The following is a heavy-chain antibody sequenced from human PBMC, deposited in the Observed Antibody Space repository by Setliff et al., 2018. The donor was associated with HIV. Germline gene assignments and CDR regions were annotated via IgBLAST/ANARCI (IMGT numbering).Heavy chain of an antibody. J-gene: IGHJ4*02. D-gene: IGHD5-18*01. V-gene: IGHV1-2*02. CDR1: GYTFSRYA. CDR2: INPNSGGT. Sequence: ASVKVSCKASGYTFSRYAMHWVRQAPGQGLEWMGWINPNSGGTNYAQKFQGRVTMTRDTSISTAYMELSRLRSDDTAVYYCARTLPQYTNLFDYWGQGTLVTVSS. CDR3: ARTLPQYTNLFDY.